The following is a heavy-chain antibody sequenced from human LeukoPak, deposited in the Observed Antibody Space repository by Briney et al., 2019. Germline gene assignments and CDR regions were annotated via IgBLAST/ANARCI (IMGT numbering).Heavy chain of an antibody. J-gene: IGHJ6*02. CDR2: IGNTITNAYFT. Sequence: PGGSLRLSCTASGFTFSNYAMNWVRQAPGRGLEWVSSIGNTITNAYFTDYADSVKGRFTISRDDAKNTLYLEMKTLRVEDTALYYCAKAKASETFSSNFYALEVWGQGTSVTVSS. CDR1: GFTFSNYA. D-gene: IGHD2/OR15-2a*01. V-gene: IGHV3-23*01. CDR3: AKAKASETFSSNFYALEV.